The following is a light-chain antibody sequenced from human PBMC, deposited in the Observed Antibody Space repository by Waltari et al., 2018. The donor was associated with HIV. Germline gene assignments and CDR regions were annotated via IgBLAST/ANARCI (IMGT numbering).Light chain of an antibody. Sequence: QSVLTQPPSASGTPGQSVTISCSGGTSHIVNNYVSWYQQLPGTAHKLLIYRHNQRPSGVPDRFSGSKSGTSASLAISGLRSEDEADYYCAAWDDSLSGPVFGGGTKLTVL. CDR2: RHN. CDR3: AAWDDSLSGPV. J-gene: IGLJ3*02. CDR1: TSHIVNNY. V-gene: IGLV1-47*01.